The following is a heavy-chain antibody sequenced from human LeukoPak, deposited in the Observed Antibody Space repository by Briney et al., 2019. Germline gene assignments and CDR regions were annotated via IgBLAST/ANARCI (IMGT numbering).Heavy chain of an antibody. Sequence: PGGSLRLSCAASGFTFSDYYMSWIRQAPGKGLEGVSYISSSGSTIYYADSVKGRFTISRDNAKNSLYLQMNSLRAEDTAVYYCSRSFYGDYPNAFDIWGQGTMVTVSS. CDR3: SRSFYGDYPNAFDI. D-gene: IGHD4-17*01. J-gene: IGHJ3*02. CDR2: ISSSGSTI. V-gene: IGHV3-11*01. CDR1: GFTFSDYY.